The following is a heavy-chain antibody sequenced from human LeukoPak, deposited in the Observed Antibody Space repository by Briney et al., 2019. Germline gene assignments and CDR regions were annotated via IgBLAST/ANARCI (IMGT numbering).Heavy chain of an antibody. CDR3: ALIRGYSYGDYYFDY. CDR1: GFTPSCYA. D-gene: IGHD5-18*01. Sequence: GGSLRPSCAASGFTPSCYAMSCVRQAPGKGLEWVSAISGSGGSTYYAVSVKGRFTISRHNPENTLYLQMNRLRAEDTAVYYCALIRGYSYGDYYFDYWGQGTLVSVSS. J-gene: IGHJ4*02. CDR2: ISGSGGST. V-gene: IGHV3-23*01.